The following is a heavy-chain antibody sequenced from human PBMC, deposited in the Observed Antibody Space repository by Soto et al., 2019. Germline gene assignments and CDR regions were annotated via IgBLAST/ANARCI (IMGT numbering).Heavy chain of an antibody. CDR1: GGSINTFY. CDR2: IFSRGRT. V-gene: IGHV4-4*07. CDR3: AREGSYSAYNFAHGIQLWSFDF. Sequence: QVRLQESGPGLLKPSETLSLTCTVSGGSINTFYWSWVRQPAGKGLEWIGRIFSRGRTSFNPALESRVAMSVDTSKNHCSLNLSSVTAADMAVYYCAREGSYSAYNFAHGIQLWSFDFWGQGALVTVSS. D-gene: IGHD5-12*01. J-gene: IGHJ4*02.